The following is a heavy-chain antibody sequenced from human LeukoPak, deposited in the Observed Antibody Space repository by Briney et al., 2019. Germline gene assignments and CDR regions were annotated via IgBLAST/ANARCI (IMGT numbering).Heavy chain of an antibody. D-gene: IGHD3-10*01. J-gene: IGHJ4*02. Sequence: GGSLRLSCAASGFTFSNYAMSWVRQAPGKGLEWVSDINGSGGRTNYADSVKGRFTISRDNSKNTLYLQMNNLRADDTAVYYCAKSRGGFDFWGQGTLVTVSS. V-gene: IGHV3-23*01. CDR1: GFTFSNYA. CDR2: INGSGGRT. CDR3: AKSRGGFDF.